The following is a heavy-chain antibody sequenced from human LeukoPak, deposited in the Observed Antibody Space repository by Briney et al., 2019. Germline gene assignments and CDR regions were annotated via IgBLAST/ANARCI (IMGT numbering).Heavy chain of an antibody. D-gene: IGHD2-15*01. CDR2: IWHDGTKK. CDR3: ARDRGSDDPIDY. CDR1: GFTFKSYG. Sequence: GRSLRISCAASGFTFKSYGMHWVRQTPGKGLEWLAVIWHDGTKKYYADSVKGRFTISRDNSKGTLSLQLNSLRAEDTAVYYCARDRGSDDPIDYWGQGTLVSVS. V-gene: IGHV3-33*01. J-gene: IGHJ4*02.